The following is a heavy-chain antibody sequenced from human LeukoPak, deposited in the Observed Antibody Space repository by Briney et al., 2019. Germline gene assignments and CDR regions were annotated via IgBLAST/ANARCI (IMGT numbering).Heavy chain of an antibody. CDR1: GFTFSNYM. D-gene: IGHD3-10*01. CDR2: IKSDGITI. J-gene: IGHJ6*02. CDR3: ARDTMVRAGHGMDV. V-gene: IGHV3-74*01. Sequence: PGGSLRLSCAASGFTFSNYMMHWVRQAPGKGLVWVSRIKSDGITITYADSVKGRFTISRDNAKNTLYLQMNSLRAEDTAVYFCARDTMVRAGHGMDVWGQGTTVTVSS.